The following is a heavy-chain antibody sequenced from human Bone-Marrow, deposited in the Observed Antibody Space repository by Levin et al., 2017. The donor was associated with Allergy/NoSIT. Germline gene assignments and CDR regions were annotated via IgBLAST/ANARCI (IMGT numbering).Heavy chain of an antibody. CDR3: ASRRAAVSSPFHYSDV. CDR2: MHYSGTT. D-gene: IGHD6-25*01. CDR1: GASVSSNSYY. V-gene: IGHV4-39*02. J-gene: IGHJ6*02. Sequence: SETLSLNCTVSGASVSSNSYYWGWIRQTPGKGLEWIGSMHYSGTTYHNPSLKSRVTVSADASGNYFSLKLTSVTAADTAVYYCASRRAAVSSPFHYSDVWGQGTTVTVSS.